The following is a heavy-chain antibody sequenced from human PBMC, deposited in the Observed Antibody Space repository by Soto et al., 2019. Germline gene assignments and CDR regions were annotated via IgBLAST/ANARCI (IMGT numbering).Heavy chain of an antibody. CDR3: AKAFARGPSVGRGFDR. D-gene: IGHD2-2*01. V-gene: IGHV3-30*18. CDR1: GFTFSSYG. J-gene: IGHJ3*01. CDR2: ISHDGSRK. Sequence: QVQLVESGGSVVQPGTSLRLSCAASGFTFSSYGIHWVRQAPGKGLEWVALISHDGSRKEYAESQKGRFTISRDNSKNTVYLQMNSLSFEGTVGYFWAKAFARGPSVGRGFDRWGQGTGVTASS.